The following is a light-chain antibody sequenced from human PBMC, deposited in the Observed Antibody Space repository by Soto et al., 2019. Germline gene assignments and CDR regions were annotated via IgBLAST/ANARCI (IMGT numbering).Light chain of an antibody. J-gene: IGKJ1*01. CDR1: QSISSY. Sequence: DIQMTQSPSSLSASVGDRVTITCRASQSISSYLNWYQQKPGKAPKLLIYAASSLQSGVPSRFSGSVSRTDFTLTISSLQPEDFATYYCQQSYSTPRTFGQGTKVEIK. CDR2: AAS. V-gene: IGKV1-39*01. CDR3: QQSYSTPRT.